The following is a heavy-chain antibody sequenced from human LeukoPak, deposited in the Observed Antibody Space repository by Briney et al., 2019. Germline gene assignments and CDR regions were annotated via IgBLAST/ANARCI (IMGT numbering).Heavy chain of an antibody. J-gene: IGHJ5*02. V-gene: IGHV1-2*02. Sequence: ASVKVSFKASGYTFTGYYMHWVRQAPGQGLEWMGWINPNSGGTNYAQKFQGRVTMTRDTSISTAYMELSRLRSDDTAVYYCARDIVMVTYWFDPWGQGTLVTVSS. CDR1: GYTFTGYY. CDR3: ARDIVMVTYWFDP. D-gene: IGHD5-18*01. CDR2: INPNSGGT.